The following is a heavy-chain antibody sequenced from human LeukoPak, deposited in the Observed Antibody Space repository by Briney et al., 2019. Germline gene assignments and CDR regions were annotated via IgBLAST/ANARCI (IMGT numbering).Heavy chain of an antibody. CDR3: ARAEDIIVNWFDR. J-gene: IGHJ5*02. D-gene: IGHD2-2*01. CDR1: GGTFSSYA. V-gene: IGHV1-69*10. Sequence: SVKVSCKASGGTFSSYAISWVRQAPGQGLEWMGWIIPILGIANYAQKFQGRVTITADKSTSTAYMELSSLRSEDTAVYYCARAEDIIVNWFDRWGQGTLVTVSS. CDR2: IIPILGIA.